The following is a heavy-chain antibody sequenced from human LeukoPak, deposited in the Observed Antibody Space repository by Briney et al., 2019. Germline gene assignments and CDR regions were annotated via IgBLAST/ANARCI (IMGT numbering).Heavy chain of an antibody. V-gene: IGHV3-48*01. J-gene: IGHJ4*02. CDR1: GFTFSSHS. CDR3: ARTTVTTDY. CDR2: ISSSSSTI. D-gene: IGHD4-17*01. Sequence: GGSLRLSCAASGFTFSSHSMNWVRQAPGKGLEWVSYISSSSSTIYYADSVKGRFTISRDNAKNSLYLQMNSLRVEDTAVYYCARTTVTTDYWGQGTLVTVSS.